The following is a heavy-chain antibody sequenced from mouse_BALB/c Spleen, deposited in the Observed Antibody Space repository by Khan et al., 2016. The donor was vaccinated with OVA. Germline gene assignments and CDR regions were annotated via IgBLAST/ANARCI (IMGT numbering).Heavy chain of an antibody. V-gene: IGHV1S41*01. J-gene: IGHJ4*01. CDR3: ARENYYGRSGYAMDY. CDR2: IAPGSSNA. Sequence: DLVKPGASVKLSCKASGSTFTSYWFNWIKQRPGQGLEWIGRIAPGSSNAYYTDMLKGKATLTVDTSSSTAYIQLSSLSSEVSAVYFCARENYYGRSGYAMDYWGQGTSVTVSS. CDR1: GSTFTSYW. D-gene: IGHD1-1*01.